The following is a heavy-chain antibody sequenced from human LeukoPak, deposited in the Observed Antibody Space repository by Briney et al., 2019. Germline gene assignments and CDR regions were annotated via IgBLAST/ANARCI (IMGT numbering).Heavy chain of an antibody. CDR2: IYPGDSGT. CDR3: ARLRDIVVVPAPIDY. Sequence: GESLKISCKGSGYSFTSYWIGWVRQMPGKGLEWMGTIYPGDSGTRYSPSFQGQITISADKSISTAYLQWSSLKASDTAMYYCARLRDIVVVPAPIDYWGQGTLVTVSS. CDR1: GYSFTSYW. V-gene: IGHV5-51*01. J-gene: IGHJ4*02. D-gene: IGHD2-2*01.